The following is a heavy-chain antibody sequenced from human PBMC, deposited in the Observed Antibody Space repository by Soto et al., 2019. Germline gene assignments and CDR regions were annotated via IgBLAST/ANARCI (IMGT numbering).Heavy chain of an antibody. Sequence: TGGSLRLSCAASGFPFSSYAMSWVRQAPGKGLEWVSAISGSGGSTYYADSVKGRFTISRDNSKNTLYLQMNSLRAEDTAVYYCAKDRDFWSGYSSRRDYWGQGTLVTVSS. D-gene: IGHD3-3*01. V-gene: IGHV3-23*01. CDR1: GFPFSSYA. J-gene: IGHJ4*02. CDR2: ISGSGGST. CDR3: AKDRDFWSGYSSRRDY.